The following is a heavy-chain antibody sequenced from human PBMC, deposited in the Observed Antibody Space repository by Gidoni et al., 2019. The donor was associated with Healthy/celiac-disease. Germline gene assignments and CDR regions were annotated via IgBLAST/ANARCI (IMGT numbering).Heavy chain of an antibody. Sequence: EVQLVESAGGLVQPGGSLRLSCAASGFTFSSFDMHWVRTATGKGLEWFSAIVTAGDTYYPGYVKGRFTISRENSKNSLYLQMNSLRAGDTAVYYCARGVVPEIPAFDIWGQGTMVTVSS. V-gene: IGHV3-13*01. J-gene: IGHJ3*02. CDR1: GFTFSSFD. D-gene: IGHD2-2*01. CDR3: ARGVVPEIPAFDI. CDR2: IVTAGDT.